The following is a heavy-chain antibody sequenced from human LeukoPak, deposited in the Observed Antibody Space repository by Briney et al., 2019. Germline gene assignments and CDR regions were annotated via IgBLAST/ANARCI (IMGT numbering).Heavy chain of an antibody. Sequence: PSETLSLTCTVSGGSISSGGYYWSWIRQHPGKGLEWIGYIYYSGSTYYNPSLKSRVTISVDTSKNQFSLKLSSVTAADAAVYYCARGLYSGYAAAWFDPWGQGTLVTVSS. J-gene: IGHJ5*02. CDR3: ARGLYSGYAAAWFDP. CDR1: GGSISSGGYY. V-gene: IGHV4-31*03. CDR2: IYYSGST. D-gene: IGHD5-12*01.